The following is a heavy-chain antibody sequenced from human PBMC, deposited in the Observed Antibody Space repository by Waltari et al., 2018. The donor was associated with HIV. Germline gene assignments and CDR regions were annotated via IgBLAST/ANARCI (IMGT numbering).Heavy chain of an antibody. CDR3: ARESNYGGNDY. CDR1: GGSISSSSHY. V-gene: IGHV4-39*07. Sequence: QLQLQESGPGLVKPSETLSLTCSVCGGSISSSSHYWGWIRQPPVKGLEWIGSIYYSGSTYYNPSLTSRVTISVDTSKNQFSLKLSSVTAADTAVYYCARESNYGGNDYWGQGTLVTVSS. D-gene: IGHD4-17*01. CDR2: IYYSGST. J-gene: IGHJ4*02.